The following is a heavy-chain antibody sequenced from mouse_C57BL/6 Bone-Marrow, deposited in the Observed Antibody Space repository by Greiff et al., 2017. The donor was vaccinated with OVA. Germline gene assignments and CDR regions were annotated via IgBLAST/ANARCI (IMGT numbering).Heavy chain of an antibody. Sequence: EVQLQESGGGLVQPGGSLKLSCAASGIDFSRYWMSWVRRAPGKGLEWIGEINPDSSTINYAPSLKDKFIISRDNAKNTLYLQMSKVRSEDTALYYCARPQPYGGYYAMDYWGQGTSVTVSS. J-gene: IGHJ4*01. CDR3: ARPQPYGGYYAMDY. V-gene: IGHV4-1*01. D-gene: IGHD1-1*01. CDR1: GIDFSRYW. CDR2: INPDSSTI.